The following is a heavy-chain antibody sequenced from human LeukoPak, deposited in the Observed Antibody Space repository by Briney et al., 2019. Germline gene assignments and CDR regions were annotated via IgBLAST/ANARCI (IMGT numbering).Heavy chain of an antibody. CDR3: ARAHWDGNYFDY. J-gene: IGHJ4*02. Sequence: SETLSLTCTVSGGSISSYYWSWLRQPPGKGLEWIGYIYYSGSTNYNPSLKSRVTISVDTSKNQFSLKLSSVTAADTAVYYCARAHWDGNYFDYWGQGTLVTVSS. CDR1: GGSISSYY. D-gene: IGHD1-1*01. V-gene: IGHV4-59*01. CDR2: IYYSGST.